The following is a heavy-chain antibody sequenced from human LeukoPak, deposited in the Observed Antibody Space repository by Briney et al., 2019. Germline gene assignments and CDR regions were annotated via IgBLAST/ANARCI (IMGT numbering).Heavy chain of an antibody. D-gene: IGHD2-15*01. CDR2: IKQDGSEK. CDR1: GFTFSSYW. V-gene: IGHV3-7*01. J-gene: IGHJ6*03. CDR3: ARVGCSGGSCYPYYYYYYMDV. Sequence: GGSLRLSCAASGFTFSSYWMSWVRQAPGKGLEWVANIKQDGSEKYYVDSVKGRFTISRDNAKNSLYLQMNSLRAEDTAVYYCARVGCSGGSCYPYYYYYYMDVWGKGTTVTASS.